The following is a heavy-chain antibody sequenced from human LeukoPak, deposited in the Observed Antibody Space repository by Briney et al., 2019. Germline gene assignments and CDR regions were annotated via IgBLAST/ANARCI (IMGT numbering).Heavy chain of an antibody. J-gene: IGHJ6*03. CDR3: AKNADRGAYCRGGSCYPYYYYYMDV. CDR1: GFTLSSYA. D-gene: IGHD2-15*01. Sequence: PGGSLRLSCAASGFTLSSYAMSGVRQGPGKGLEWVSAIRVSGNTYHADSVKGRFTVSRDNSKNTLYLQMNSLTVEDTAIYYCAKNADRGAYCRGGSCYPYYYYYMDVWGTGTTVTISS. V-gene: IGHV3-23*01. CDR2: IRVSGNT.